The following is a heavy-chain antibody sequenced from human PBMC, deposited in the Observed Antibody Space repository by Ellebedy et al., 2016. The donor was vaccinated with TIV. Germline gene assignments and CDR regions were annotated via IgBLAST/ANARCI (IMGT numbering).Heavy chain of an antibody. V-gene: IGHV5-51*01. CDR3: ARHFTVGTDPRRAFDI. CDR2: IYPGDSDV. D-gene: IGHD1-26*01. Sequence: GESLKISCKGSGYIFSIYWIGWVRQMPGKGLEWMGIIYPGDSDVRYSPPFQGQVTFSADKSINTAYLQWNSLQASDTAVYFCARHFTVGTDPRRAFDIWGQGTVVTVSS. CDR1: GYIFSIYW. J-gene: IGHJ3*02.